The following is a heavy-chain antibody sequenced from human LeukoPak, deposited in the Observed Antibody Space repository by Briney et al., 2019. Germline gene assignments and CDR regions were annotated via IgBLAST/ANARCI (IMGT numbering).Heavy chain of an antibody. CDR2: IKQDGSEK. CDR3: ARAEEQRWGYVDY. CDR1: GFTFSNCW. J-gene: IGHJ4*02. D-gene: IGHD5-24*01. V-gene: IGHV3-7*04. Sequence: PGGSLRLSCAASGFTFSNCWMSWVRQAPGKGLEWVANIKQDGSEKYYVDSVKGRFTISRDNAKNSLYLQMNSLRDEDTAVYYCARAEEQRWGYVDYWGQGTLVTVSS.